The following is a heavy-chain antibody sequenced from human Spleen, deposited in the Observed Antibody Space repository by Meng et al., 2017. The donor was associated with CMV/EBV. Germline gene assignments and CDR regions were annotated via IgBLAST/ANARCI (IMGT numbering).Heavy chain of an antibody. J-gene: IGHJ4*02. CDR3: ARDPNSSSDDDY. CDR1: GFTFSSYW. D-gene: IGHD6-13*01. Sequence: ESLKISCAASGFTFSSYWMHLVRQAPGKGLVWVSRINSDGSSTSHADSVKGRFTISRDNAKNTLYLQMNSLRAEDTAVYYRARDPNSSSDDDYWGQGTLVTVSS. CDR2: INSDGSST. V-gene: IGHV3-74*01.